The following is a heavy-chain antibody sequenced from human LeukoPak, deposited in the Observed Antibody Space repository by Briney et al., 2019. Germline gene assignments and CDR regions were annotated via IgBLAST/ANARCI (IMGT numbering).Heavy chain of an antibody. V-gene: IGHV4-39*02. J-gene: IGHJ4*02. Sequence: PETLSLTCTVPGGSISSSSYYWGWIRQPPGKGLEWIGSIYYDRSTYYNPSLKSRVTVSAETSKNHCSLKLNSVTAADTAVYYCASLGRDSADDVDCWGQGTLVTVSS. CDR2: IYYDRST. CDR3: ASLGRDSADDVDC. D-gene: IGHD1-26*01. CDR1: GGSISSSSYY.